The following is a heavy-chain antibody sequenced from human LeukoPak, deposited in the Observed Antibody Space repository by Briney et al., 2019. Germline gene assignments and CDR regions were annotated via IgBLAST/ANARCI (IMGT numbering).Heavy chain of an antibody. CDR2: INHSGST. CDR1: GGSFSGYY. Sequence: SSETLSLTCAVYGGSFSGYYWSWIRQPPGKGLEWIGEINHSGSTNYNPSLKSRVTISVDTSKNQFSLKLSSVTAADTAVYYCASHYGGSYFDCWGQGTLVTVSS. J-gene: IGHJ4*02. CDR3: ASHYGGSYFDC. V-gene: IGHV4-34*01. D-gene: IGHD4-23*01.